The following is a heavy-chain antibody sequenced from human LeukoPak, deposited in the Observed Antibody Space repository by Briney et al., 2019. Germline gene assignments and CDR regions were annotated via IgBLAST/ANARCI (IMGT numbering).Heavy chain of an antibody. V-gene: IGHV1-2*02. CDR2: INPNSGGT. CDR3: ARESADYYDSSGYYYLVYYFDY. D-gene: IGHD3-22*01. J-gene: IGHJ4*02. CDR1: GYTFTGYY. Sequence: ASVEVSCKASGYTFTGYYMHWVRQAPGQGLEWMGWINPNSGGTNYAQKFQGRVTMTRDTSISTAYMELSRLRSDDTAVYYCARESADYYDSSGYYYLVYYFDYWGQGTLVTVSS.